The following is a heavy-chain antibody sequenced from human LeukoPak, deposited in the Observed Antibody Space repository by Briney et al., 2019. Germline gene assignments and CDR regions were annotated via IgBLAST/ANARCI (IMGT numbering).Heavy chain of an antibody. J-gene: IGHJ4*02. D-gene: IGHD3-22*01. CDR3: ARQLPNLYYDSSGNFDY. CDR2: IYYSGST. V-gene: IGHV4-59*08. Sequence: SETLSLTCTVSGGSISSYYWSWIRQPPGKGLEWIGYIYYSGSTNYNPSHKSRVTISVDTSKNQFSLKLSSVTAADTAVYYCARQLPNLYYDSSGNFDYWGQGTLVTVSS. CDR1: GGSISSYY.